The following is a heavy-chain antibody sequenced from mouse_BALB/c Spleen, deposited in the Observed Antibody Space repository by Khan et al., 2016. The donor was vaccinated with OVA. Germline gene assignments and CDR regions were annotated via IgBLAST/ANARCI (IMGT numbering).Heavy chain of an antibody. CDR1: GFTFSRFG. D-gene: IGHD4-1*01. Sequence: EVHLVESGGGLVQPGGSRKLSCAASGFTFSRFGMHWVRQAPEKGLEWVAYISSGSSSIYYADTVKGRFTISRDNPKNTLFLQMTSLRSEDTAMYYCARDSNVDYWGQGTTLTVSS. CDR2: ISSGSSSI. J-gene: IGHJ2*01. CDR3: ARDSNVDY. V-gene: IGHV5-17*02.